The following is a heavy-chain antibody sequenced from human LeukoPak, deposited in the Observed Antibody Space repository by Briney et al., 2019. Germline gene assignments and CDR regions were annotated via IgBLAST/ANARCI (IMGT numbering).Heavy chain of an antibody. V-gene: IGHV3-23*01. D-gene: IGHD2-21*02. Sequence: GGSLRLSCAASGFTFSSYAMSWVRQAPGKGLEWVSAISGSGGSTYYADSVKGRFAISRDNSKNTLFLEMPSLRDGDTGVHYCAKSVTADPWGQGTLVTVSS. J-gene: IGHJ5*02. CDR2: ISGSGGST. CDR1: GFTFSSYA. CDR3: AKSVTADP.